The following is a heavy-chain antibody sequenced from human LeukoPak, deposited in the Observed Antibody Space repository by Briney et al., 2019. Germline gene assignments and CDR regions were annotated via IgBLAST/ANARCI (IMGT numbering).Heavy chain of an antibody. Sequence: ASVKVSCKASGYTFTGYYMHWVRQAPGQGLEWMGWINPNSGGTNYAQKFQGRVTMTRDTSISTAYMELSRLRSDDTAVYYCARVLGYDFWSGYPRGVYFDYWGQGTLVTVSS. CDR1: GYTFTGYY. CDR3: ARVLGYDFWSGYPRGVYFDY. CDR2: INPNSGGT. V-gene: IGHV1-2*02. D-gene: IGHD3-3*01. J-gene: IGHJ4*02.